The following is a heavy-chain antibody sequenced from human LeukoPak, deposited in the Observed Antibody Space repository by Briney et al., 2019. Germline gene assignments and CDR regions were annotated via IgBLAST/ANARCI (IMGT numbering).Heavy chain of an antibody. Sequence: GGSLRLSCAVSGLTVSNNFMSWVRQPPGKGLEWVSVIHSGGTTFYADSVKGRFTISRDNLQNTLYLQMSPLRTEDTAVYYCVRGHYAGSAFWGQGTLVTVSS. D-gene: IGHD2-2*01. V-gene: IGHV3-53*03. CDR3: VRGHYAGSAF. J-gene: IGHJ4*02. CDR2: IHSGGTT. CDR1: GLTVSNNF.